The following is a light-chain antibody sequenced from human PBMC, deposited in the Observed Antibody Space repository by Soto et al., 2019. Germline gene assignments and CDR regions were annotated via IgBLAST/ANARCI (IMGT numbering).Light chain of an antibody. J-gene: IGKJ5*01. CDR3: QQSYKMPS. Sequence: EIPLTQARSSLAASVGDGLTLTFRASRNVSIYLNWYQHKPGKGPTLLIHATSNLQIGVPSRFSGSGSGTEFTLTISSLEPEDFGTYYCQQSYKMPSFGQGTRLENK. CDR2: ATS. V-gene: IGKV1-39*01. CDR1: RNVSIY.